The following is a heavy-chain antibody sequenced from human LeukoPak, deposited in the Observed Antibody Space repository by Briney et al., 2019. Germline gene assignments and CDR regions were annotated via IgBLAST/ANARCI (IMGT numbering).Heavy chain of an antibody. CDR1: GGSISNDY. D-gene: IGHD6-13*01. CDR2: IYKSGST. Sequence: SETLSLTCTVSGGSISNDYWGWIRQPAGKGLEWIGRIYKSGSTNYNPSLKSRVTMSVDTSENQFSLKLSSVTAADTAVYYCARDPWGVKATGMYYFYGMDLWGQGTTVTVSS. V-gene: IGHV4-4*07. CDR3: ARDPWGVKATGMYYFYGMDL. J-gene: IGHJ6*02.